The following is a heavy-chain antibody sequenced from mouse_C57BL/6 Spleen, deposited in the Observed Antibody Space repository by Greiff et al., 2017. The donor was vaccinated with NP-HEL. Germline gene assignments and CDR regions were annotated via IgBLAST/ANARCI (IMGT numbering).Heavy chain of an antibody. CDR2: IDPEDGDT. D-gene: IGHD1-1*01. CDR1: GFNIKDYY. CDR3: TTVTTVVAAFAY. V-gene: IGHV14-1*01. J-gene: IGHJ3*01. Sequence: EVQLVESGAELVRPGASVKLSCTASGFNIKDYYMHWVKQRPEQGLEWIGRIDPEDGDTEYAPKFQGKATMTADTASNTAYLQLSSLTAEDTAVYYCTTVTTVVAAFAYWGQGTLVTVSA.